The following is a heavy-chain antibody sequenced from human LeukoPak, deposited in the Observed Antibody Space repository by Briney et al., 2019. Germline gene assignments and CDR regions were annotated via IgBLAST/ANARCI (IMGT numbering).Heavy chain of an antibody. D-gene: IGHD2-2*01. Sequence: SETPSLTCAVYGGSFSGYYWSWIRQPPGKGLEWIGEINHSGSTNYNPSLKSRVTISVDTSKNQFSLKLSSVTAADTAVYYCARGRGWCSSTSCYFWGVWFDPWGQGTLVTVSS. CDR2: INHSGST. J-gene: IGHJ5*02. V-gene: IGHV4-34*01. CDR3: ARGRGWCSSTSCYFWGVWFDP. CDR1: GGSFSGYY.